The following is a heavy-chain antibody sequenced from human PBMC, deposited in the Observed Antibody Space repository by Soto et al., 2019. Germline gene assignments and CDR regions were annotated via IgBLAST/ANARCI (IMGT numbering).Heavy chain of an antibody. CDR3: ALIPVLFSTCCSYMDV. CDR1: GGSLSVYY. Sequence: QVQLQQWGAGLLKPSETLSLTCGVYGGSLSVYYWSWIRQSPGKGLEWIGEINHSGSTNYNPSFKSRVTISVDTSKNQFSVKLTSAAAADTAVYYCALIPVLFSTCCSYMDVWGGGTGVTVSS. V-gene: IGHV4-34*02. D-gene: IGHD3-10*02. J-gene: IGHJ6*03. CDR2: INHSGST.